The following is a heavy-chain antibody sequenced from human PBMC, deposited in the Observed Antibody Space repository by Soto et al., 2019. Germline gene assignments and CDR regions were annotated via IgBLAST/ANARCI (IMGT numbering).Heavy chain of an antibody. Sequence: ASVKVSCKASGYTFTSYGVPWVRQAPGQGLEWMGWISGYNGKANYAQKLQGRVTMTTDTSTTTAYMELRSLRSDDTAVYYCARGEDAFFYHGLDVCGQGITVTVS. CDR3: ARGEDAFFYHGLDV. V-gene: IGHV1-18*01. CDR2: ISGYNGKA. CDR1: GYTFTSYG. J-gene: IGHJ6*02.